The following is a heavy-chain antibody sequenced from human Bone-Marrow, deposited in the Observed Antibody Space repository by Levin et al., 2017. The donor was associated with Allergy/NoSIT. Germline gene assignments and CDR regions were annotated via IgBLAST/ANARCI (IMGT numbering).Heavy chain of an antibody. V-gene: IGHV3-30*18. Sequence: GESLKISCAASGFTFTSYGMHWLRQAPGKGLEWMAVISYAGGREYYAESVKGRFTISRDNSRNTLYLQMNRLRVEDTAVYYCAKGGRGYDCAVDAFDIWGQGTMVTVSS. J-gene: IGHJ3*02. CDR1: GFTFTSYG. CDR2: ISYAGGRE. D-gene: IGHD3-10*01. CDR3: AKGGRGYDCAVDAFDI.